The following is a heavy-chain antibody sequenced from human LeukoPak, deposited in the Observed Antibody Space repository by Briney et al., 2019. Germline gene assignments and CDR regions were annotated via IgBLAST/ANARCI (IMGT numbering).Heavy chain of an antibody. CDR2: ISGSGGST. J-gene: IGHJ4*02. V-gene: IGHV3-23*01. Sequence: PGGSLRLSCAASGFTFSSYAMSWVRQAPGKGLEWVSAISGSGGSTYYADSVKGRFTISRDNSKNTLYLQMNSLRAEDTAVYYCAKAASPNYDFWSGYFWSFDYWGQGTLVTVSS. CDR1: GFTFSSYA. CDR3: AKAASPNYDFWSGYFWSFDY. D-gene: IGHD3-3*01.